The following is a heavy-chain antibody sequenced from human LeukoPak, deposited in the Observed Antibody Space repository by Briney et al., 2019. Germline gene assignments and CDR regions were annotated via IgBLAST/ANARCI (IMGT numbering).Heavy chain of an antibody. CDR3: ATDLRYYDSSGPVNFAS. V-gene: IGHV3-48*01. J-gene: IGHJ5*01. CDR2: ISSSGSNI. CDR1: GFTVSSNY. Sequence: PGGSLRLSCAASGFTVSSNYMNWVRQAPGKGLEWISYISSSGSNIYYADSVKGRFSISRDNAKNSLYLQMNSLRAEDTAVYYCATDLRYYDSSGPVNFASWGQGTLVTVSS. D-gene: IGHD3-22*01.